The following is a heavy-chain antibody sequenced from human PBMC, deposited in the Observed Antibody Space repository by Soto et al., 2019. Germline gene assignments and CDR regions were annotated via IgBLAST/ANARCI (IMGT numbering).Heavy chain of an antibody. J-gene: IGHJ6*02. D-gene: IGHD3-22*01. V-gene: IGHV5-10-1*01. CDR2: IDPSDSYT. CDR1: GYSFTSYW. CDR3: ARLYYDSSGYFSDYYYYYGMDV. Sequence: GESLKISCQGSGYSFTSYWISWVRQMPGKGLGWVGRIDPSDSYTNYSPSFQGHVTISTDKSISTAYLQWSSLKASDTAMYYCARLYYDSSGYFSDYYYYYGMDVWGQGTTVTV.